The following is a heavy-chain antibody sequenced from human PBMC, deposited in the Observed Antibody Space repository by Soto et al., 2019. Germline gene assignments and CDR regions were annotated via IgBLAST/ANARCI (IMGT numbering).Heavy chain of an antibody. CDR2: IYYRGST. J-gene: IGHJ4*02. CDR1: GGSISSYY. D-gene: IGHD1-26*01. CDR3: DKEGGATTSPFDY. V-gene: IGHV4-59*03. Sequence: SETLSHSYSVFGGSISSYYWGWIRQPLRKGLEWRGGIYYRGSTNYTPSLKSQVTTSVDTSKHKFSLKLSSVTAAAPAVDSVDKEGGATTSPFDYWGQGTLVPVS.